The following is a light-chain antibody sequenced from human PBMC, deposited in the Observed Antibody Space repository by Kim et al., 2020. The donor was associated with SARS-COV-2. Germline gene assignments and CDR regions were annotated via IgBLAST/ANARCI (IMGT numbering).Light chain of an antibody. Sequence: LSGSPGERATLSCRASQSVSSNLAWYQQKPGQAPRLLIYGASTRATGIPARFSGSGSGTEFTLTISSLQSEDFAVYYCQQYNNWLTFGGGTKLEI. J-gene: IGKJ4*01. CDR3: QQYNNWLT. CDR1: QSVSSN. CDR2: GAS. V-gene: IGKV3-15*01.